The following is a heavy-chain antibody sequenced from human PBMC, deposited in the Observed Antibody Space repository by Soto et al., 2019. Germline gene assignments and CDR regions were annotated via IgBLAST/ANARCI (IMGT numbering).Heavy chain of an antibody. D-gene: IGHD6-13*01. CDR2: ISYGGDNK. J-gene: IGHJ4*02. CDR1: GFIFSDYA. Sequence: QVQLVESGGGVVQPGRSLRLSCAASGFIFSDYAMHWVRQAPGKGLEWVAVISYGGDNKYYADSVRGRFAISRDILKNTLDLQMNSLNPEDTAVYHCAKARHSTSWYGLEADFWGQGTLVTVSS. V-gene: IGHV3-30*09. CDR3: AKARHSTSWYGLEADF.